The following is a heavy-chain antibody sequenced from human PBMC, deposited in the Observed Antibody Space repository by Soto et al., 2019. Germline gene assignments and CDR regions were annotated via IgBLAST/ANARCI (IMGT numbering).Heavy chain of an antibody. Sequence: QVHLVQSGTEVKKPGASVKVSCKGSGYTFTSYGITWVRQAPGQGLEWMGWISAHNGNTDYAQKLQGRVTVTRDTSTSTAYMELRSLRSDDTAVYYCARGRYGDYWGQGALVTVSS. D-gene: IGHD1-1*01. V-gene: IGHV1-18*01. CDR2: ISAHNGNT. CDR1: GYTFTSYG. J-gene: IGHJ4*02. CDR3: ARGRYGDY.